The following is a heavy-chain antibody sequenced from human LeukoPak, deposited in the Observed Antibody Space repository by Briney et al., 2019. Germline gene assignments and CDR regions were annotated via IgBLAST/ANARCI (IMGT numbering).Heavy chain of an antibody. D-gene: IGHD3-10*01. CDR1: GFTFSSYW. CDR2: IKQDGSEK. J-gene: IGHJ5*02. Sequence: GGSLRLSCAASGFTFSSYWMHWVRQAPGKGLEWVANIKQDGSEKYYVDSVKGRFTISRDNAKNSLYLQMNSLRAEDTAVYYCARGPTFGWFDPWGQGTLVTVSS. CDR3: ARGPTFGWFDP. V-gene: IGHV3-7*01.